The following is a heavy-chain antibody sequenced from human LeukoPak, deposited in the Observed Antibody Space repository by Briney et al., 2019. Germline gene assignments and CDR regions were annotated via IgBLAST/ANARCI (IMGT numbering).Heavy chain of an antibody. J-gene: IGHJ6*02. D-gene: IGHD3-16*01. V-gene: IGHV1-69*04. CDR2: IIPIFGIA. Sequence: ASVKVSCKASGGTFSSYAISWVRQAPGQGLEWMGRIIPIFGIANYAQKFQGRVTITAGKSTSTAYMELSSLRSEDTAVYYCASLLTTGNWFYYYGMDVWGQGTTVTVSS. CDR1: GGTFSSYA. CDR3: ASLLTTGNWFYYYGMDV.